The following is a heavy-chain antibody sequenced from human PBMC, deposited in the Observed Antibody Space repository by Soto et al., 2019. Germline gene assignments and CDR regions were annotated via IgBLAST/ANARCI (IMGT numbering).Heavy chain of an antibody. CDR1: GFTFSSYA. D-gene: IGHD2-15*01. V-gene: IGHV3-30*18. J-gene: IGHJ4*02. Sequence: QVQLVESGGGGVQPGGSLRLSCAASGFTFSSYAMHWVRQAPGKGLEWVAIISFDGSNKFYTDSVKGRFTISRDNSKNTLYLEMSSLRAEDTAVYFCAKDLSYCSGGSCYQHDCSDNWGQGTLVTVSS. CDR3: AKDLSYCSGGSCYQHDCSDN. CDR2: ISFDGSNK.